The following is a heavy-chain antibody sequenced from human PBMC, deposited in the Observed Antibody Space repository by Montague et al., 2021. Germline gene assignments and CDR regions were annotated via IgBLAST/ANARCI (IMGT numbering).Heavy chain of an antibody. Sequence: SETLSLTCSVSGASISDYYWSWIRQPPGKGLEWIGETHYNGDTNYNYNPSLKSRVTISVDKSNNQFSLKLSSVTAADTAVYYCARDREHTYGRFFLPWGQGTLVTVSS. CDR3: ARDREHTYGRFFLP. CDR2: THYNGDT. D-gene: IGHD3-16*01. J-gene: IGHJ5*02. CDR1: GASISDYY. V-gene: IGHV4-59*01.